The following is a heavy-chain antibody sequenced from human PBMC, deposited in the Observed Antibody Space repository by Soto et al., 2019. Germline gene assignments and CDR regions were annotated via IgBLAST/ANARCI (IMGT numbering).Heavy chain of an antibody. Sequence: QVQLVQSGAEVKKPGSSVKLSCKTSGGTFRNYAINWVRQAPGQGLEWMGGSIPVFGTANYAQTFQGRFTITADESTSTAYMALSSLRSEATAVYYCAIPLPKQQLVRGAFDHWGQGTLVTVAS. D-gene: IGHD6-13*01. CDR3: AIPLPKQQLVRGAFDH. CDR1: GGTFRNYA. J-gene: IGHJ4*02. V-gene: IGHV1-69*01. CDR2: SIPVFGTA.